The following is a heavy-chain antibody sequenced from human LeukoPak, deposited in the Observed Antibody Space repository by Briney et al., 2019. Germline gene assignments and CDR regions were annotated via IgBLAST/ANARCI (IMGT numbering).Heavy chain of an antibody. CDR3: ARDLSGYSGYDYSL. J-gene: IGHJ4*02. D-gene: IGHD5-12*01. Sequence: PGGSLRLSCAASGFTFSSYGMHWVRQAPGKGLEWVAVIWYDGSNKYYADSVKGRFTISRDNSKNTLYLQMNSLRAEDTAVYYCARDLSGYSGYDYSLWGQGTLVTVSS. CDR2: IWYDGSNK. V-gene: IGHV3-33*01. CDR1: GFTFSSYG.